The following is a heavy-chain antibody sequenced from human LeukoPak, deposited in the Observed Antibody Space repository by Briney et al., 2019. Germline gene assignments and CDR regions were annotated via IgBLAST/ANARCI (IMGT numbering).Heavy chain of an antibody. D-gene: IGHD5-18*01. Sequence: GGSLRLSCAASGFTFSSYGMHWVRQAPGKGLEWVAFIRYDGSNKYYADSVKGRFTISRDNSKNTLYLQMNSLRGEDTAVYYCAKEGQGYSYGYDYFDYWGQGTLVTVSS. CDR1: GFTFSSYG. CDR3: AKEGQGYSYGYDYFDY. J-gene: IGHJ4*02. V-gene: IGHV3-30*02. CDR2: IRYDGSNK.